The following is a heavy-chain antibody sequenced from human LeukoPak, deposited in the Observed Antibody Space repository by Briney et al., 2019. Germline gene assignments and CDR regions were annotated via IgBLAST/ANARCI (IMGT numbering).Heavy chain of an antibody. CDR3: ARRVVAAKRFDP. J-gene: IGHJ5*02. V-gene: IGHV1-8*01. CDR2: MNPNSGNT. D-gene: IGHD2-15*01. Sequence: GASVKVSCKASGYTFTSYDINCVRQATGQGLEWMGWMNPNSGNTGYAQKFQGRVTMTRNTSISTAYMELSSLRSEDTAVYYCARRVVAAKRFDPWGQGTLVTVSS. CDR1: GYTFTSYD.